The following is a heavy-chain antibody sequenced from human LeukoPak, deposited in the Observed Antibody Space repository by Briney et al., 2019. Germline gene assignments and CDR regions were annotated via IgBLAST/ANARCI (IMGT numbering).Heavy chain of an antibody. CDR2: IYHSGSA. J-gene: IGHJ6*03. Sequence: ASETLSLTCTVSGGSISSGGYYWSWIRQPPGKGLEWIGYIYHSGSAYYNPSLKSRVTISVDRSKNQFSLKLSSVTAADTAVYYCARNFGGYCSSTSCYNYYYYYMDVWGKGTTVTVSS. D-gene: IGHD2-2*02. CDR3: ARNFGGYCSSTSCYNYYYYYMDV. V-gene: IGHV4-30-2*01. CDR1: GGSISSGGYY.